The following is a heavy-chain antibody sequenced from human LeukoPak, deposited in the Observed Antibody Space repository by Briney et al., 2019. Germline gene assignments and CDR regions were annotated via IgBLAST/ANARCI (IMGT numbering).Heavy chain of an antibody. CDR1: GITLSNYG. CDR3: AKRGIVIRAVIIVGFHKEAYYFDY. D-gene: IGHD3-10*01. J-gene: IGHJ4*02. CDR2: ISDSGGST. V-gene: IGHV3-23*01. Sequence: GGSLRLSCAVSGITLSNYGMSWVRQAPGKGPEWVAGISDSGGSTNYADSVKGRFTISRDNPKNTLYLQMNSLRAEDTAVYFCAKRGIVIRAVIIVGFHKEAYYFDYWGQGALVTVSS.